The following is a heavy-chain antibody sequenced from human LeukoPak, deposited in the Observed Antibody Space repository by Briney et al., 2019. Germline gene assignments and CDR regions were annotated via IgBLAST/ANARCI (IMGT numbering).Heavy chain of an antibody. Sequence: PGGSLRLSCAASGFTVSSNYKSWVRQAPGKGLEWVSVIYSGGSTYYADSVKGRFTISRDNSKNTLYLQMNSLRAEDTAVYYCAREQWLVSYGMDVWGQGTTVTVSS. CDR2: IYSGGST. D-gene: IGHD6-19*01. V-gene: IGHV3-53*01. J-gene: IGHJ6*02. CDR1: GFTVSSNY. CDR3: AREQWLVSYGMDV.